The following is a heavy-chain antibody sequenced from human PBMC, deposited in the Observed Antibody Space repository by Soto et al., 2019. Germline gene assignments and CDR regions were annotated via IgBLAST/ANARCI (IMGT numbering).Heavy chain of an antibody. CDR2: ISAYNGNT. CDR3: ARETIVVVPAAMEALTYYYYGMDV. Sequence: GASVKVSCKASGYTFTSYGISWVRQAPGQGLEWMGWISAYNGNTNYAQKLQGRVTMTTDTSTSTAYMELRSLRSDDTAVYYCARETIVVVPAAMEALTYYYYGMDVWGQGTTVTVSS. D-gene: IGHD2-2*01. V-gene: IGHV1-18*01. J-gene: IGHJ6*02. CDR1: GYTFTSYG.